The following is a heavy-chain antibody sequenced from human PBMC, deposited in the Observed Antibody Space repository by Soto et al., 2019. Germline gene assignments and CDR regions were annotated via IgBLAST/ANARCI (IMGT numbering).Heavy chain of an antibody. CDR1: GGSISSSSYY. J-gene: IGHJ5*02. CDR2: IYYSGST. Sequence: SETLSLTCTVSGGSISSSSYYWGWIRQPPGKGLEWIGSIYYSGSTYYNPSLKSRVTISVDTSKNQFSLKLSSVTAADTAVYYCARPPQGGYDILTGYYVSWFDPWGQGTLVTVSS. D-gene: IGHD3-9*01. V-gene: IGHV4-39*01. CDR3: ARPPQGGYDILTGYYVSWFDP.